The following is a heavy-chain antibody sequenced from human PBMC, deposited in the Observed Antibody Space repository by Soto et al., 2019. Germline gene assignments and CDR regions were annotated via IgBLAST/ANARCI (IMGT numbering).Heavy chain of an antibody. D-gene: IGHD6-19*01. J-gene: IGHJ4*02. V-gene: IGHV3-11*01. CDR3: ARVRYSSGWKGALDY. CDR1: GFTFSEYY. CDR2: ISSPGLTI. Sequence: GGSLRLSCAASGFTFSEYYMTWIRQTPGKGLEWVSYISSPGLTIYYANSVKGRFTVSRENAKNSLYLQMDGLRDDDTAVYYCARVRYSSGWKGALDYWGRGTLVTVSS.